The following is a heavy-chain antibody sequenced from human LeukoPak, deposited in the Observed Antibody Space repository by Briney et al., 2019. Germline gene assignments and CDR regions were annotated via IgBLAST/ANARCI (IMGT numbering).Heavy chain of an antibody. V-gene: IGHV3-66*01. Sequence: PGRSLRLSCAASGFTVSSNYMSWVRQAPGKGLEWVSVIYSGGSTYYADSVKGRFTISRDNSKNTLYLQMNSLRAEDTAVYYCARARSGSNDYWGQGTLVTVSS. J-gene: IGHJ4*02. CDR1: GFTVSSNY. D-gene: IGHD3-22*01. CDR2: IYSGGST. CDR3: ARARSGSNDY.